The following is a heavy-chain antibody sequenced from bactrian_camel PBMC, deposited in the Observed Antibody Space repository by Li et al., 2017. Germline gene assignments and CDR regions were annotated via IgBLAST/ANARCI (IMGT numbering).Heavy chain of an antibody. V-gene: IGHV3S40*01. J-gene: IGHJ6*01. Sequence: VQLVESGGGSVQPGGSLRLSCASSGSIYDTMCMGWVRQAPGKEREGVARIATGSGNTYYADSVKGRVTISQDYAKNTMYLQMNSLKPEHTAVYYCVKDYATAGPDFGCWGQGTQVTVSS. D-gene: IGHD6*01. CDR2: IATGSGNT. CDR1: GSIYDTMC. CDR3: VKDYATAGPDFGC.